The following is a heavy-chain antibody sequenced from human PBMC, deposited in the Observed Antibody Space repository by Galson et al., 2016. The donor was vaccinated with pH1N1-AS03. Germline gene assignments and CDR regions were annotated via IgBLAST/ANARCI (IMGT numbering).Heavy chain of an antibody. CDR3: AKDVLDCSGGGCYPGTTDS. Sequence: SLRLSCAVSGFAFSSYWMNWVRQAPGKGLECVASISHDGSDKYYVDSVRGRFTISRDNSNNTLFLQMENLRVEDTAVYYCAKDVLDCSGGGCYPGTTDSWGQGTLVTVSS. V-gene: IGHV3-7*03. D-gene: IGHD2-8*02. CDR1: GFAFSSYW. J-gene: IGHJ4*02. CDR2: ISHDGSDK.